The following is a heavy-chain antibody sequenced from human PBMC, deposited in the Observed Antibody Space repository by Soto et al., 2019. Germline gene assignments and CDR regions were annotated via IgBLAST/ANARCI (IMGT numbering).Heavy chain of an antibody. V-gene: IGHV4-59*08. CDR2: IYYSGST. CDR3: ARQARDIVATIGVDYYYYMDV. D-gene: IGHD5-12*01. CDR1: GGSISSYY. J-gene: IGHJ6*03. Sequence: QVQLQESGPGLVKPSETLSLTCTVSGGSISSYYWSWIRQPPGKGLEWIGYIYYSGSTNYNPSLKSRLTISVDTSKNQFSLKLSSVTAADTAVYYCARQARDIVATIGVDYYYYMDVWGKGTTGTVSS.